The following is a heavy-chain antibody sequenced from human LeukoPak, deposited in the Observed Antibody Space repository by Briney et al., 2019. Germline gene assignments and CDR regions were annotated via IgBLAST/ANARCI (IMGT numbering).Heavy chain of an antibody. CDR1: GFTFSSYA. CDR2: ISGSGGST. J-gene: IGHJ4*02. CDR3: EKDGLYGSGSYLRRYYFDY. V-gene: IGHV3-23*01. D-gene: IGHD3-10*01. Sequence: GGSLRLSCAASGFTFSSYAMSWVRQAPGKGLEWVSAISGSGGSTYYADSVKGRFTISSDNSKNSLYLQMNILRAEDTAVYYREKDGLYGSGSYLRRYYFDYWGEGALVTVSS.